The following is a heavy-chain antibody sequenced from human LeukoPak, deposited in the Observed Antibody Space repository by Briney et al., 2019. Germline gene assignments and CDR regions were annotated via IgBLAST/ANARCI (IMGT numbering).Heavy chain of an antibody. CDR1: GGSISRYC. D-gene: IGHD6-19*01. Sequence: PSETLSLTCTVSGGSISRYCWSWIRQPPGKGLEWIGYIYYSGSTNYNPSLKSRVTISVDTSKNQFSLKLTSVTAADTAVFYCARQVAVGFFDYWGQGALVTVSS. CDR2: IYYSGST. CDR3: ARQVAVGFFDY. J-gene: IGHJ4*02. V-gene: IGHV4-59*08.